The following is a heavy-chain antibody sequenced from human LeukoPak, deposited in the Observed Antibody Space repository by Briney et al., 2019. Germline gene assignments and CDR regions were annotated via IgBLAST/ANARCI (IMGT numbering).Heavy chain of an antibody. V-gene: IGHV4-34*01. Sequence: SETLSLTCAVYGGSFSGYYWSWIRQPPGKGLEWIGEINHSGSTNYNPSLKSRVTISVDTSKNQFSLKLSSVTAADTAVYYCARVQYPSPRLDYWGQGTLVTVSS. J-gene: IGHJ4*02. CDR3: ARVQYPSPRLDY. CDR1: GGSFSGYY. CDR2: INHSGST. D-gene: IGHD2-2*01.